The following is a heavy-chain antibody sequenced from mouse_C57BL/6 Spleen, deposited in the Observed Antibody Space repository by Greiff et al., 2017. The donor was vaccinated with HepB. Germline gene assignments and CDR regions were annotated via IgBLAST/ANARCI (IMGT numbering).Heavy chain of an antibody. CDR1: GYTFTSYW. J-gene: IGHJ4*01. V-gene: IGHV1-59*01. CDR2: IDPSDSYT. CDR3: ARSGYYDYDGYAMDY. Sequence: QVHVKQSGAELVRPGTSVKLSCKASGYTFTSYWMHWVKQRPGQGLEWIGVIDPSDSYTNYNQKFKGKATLTVDTSSSTAYMQLSSLTSEDSAVYYCARSGYYDYDGYAMDYWGQGTSVTVSS. D-gene: IGHD2-4*01.